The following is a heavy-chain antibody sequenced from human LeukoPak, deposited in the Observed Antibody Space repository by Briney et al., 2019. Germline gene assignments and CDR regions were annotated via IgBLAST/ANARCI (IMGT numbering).Heavy chain of an antibody. CDR1: GFTFSSYG. D-gene: IGHD3-10*01. CDR2: IWYDVSNK. CDR3: AREIKARAGYYFDY. J-gene: IGHJ4*02. Sequence: AGGSLRLSCAASGFTFSSYGMHWVRQAPGKGLEWVAVIWYDVSNKYYADSVKGRFTISRDNSKNTLYLQMNSLRAEDTAVYYCAREIKARAGYYFDYWGQGTLVTVSS. V-gene: IGHV3-33*01.